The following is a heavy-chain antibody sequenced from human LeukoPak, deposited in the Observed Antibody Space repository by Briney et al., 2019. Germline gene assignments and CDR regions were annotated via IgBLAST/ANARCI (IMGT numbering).Heavy chain of an antibody. CDR1: GFTFSNYG. CDR2: IRYDGSNK. J-gene: IGHJ4*02. CDR3: ASSKWGSIDY. Sequence: GGSLRLSCAASGFTFSNYGMHWVRQAPGKGLEWVAFIRYDGSNKYYADSVKGRFTISRGNSKNTLYLQMNSLRAEDTAVYYCASSKWGSIDYWGQGTLVTVSS. D-gene: IGHD7-27*01. V-gene: IGHV3-30*02.